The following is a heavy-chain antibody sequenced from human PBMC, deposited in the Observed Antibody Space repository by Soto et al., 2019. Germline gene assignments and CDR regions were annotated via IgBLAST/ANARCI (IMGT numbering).Heavy chain of an antibody. CDR3: AKALTPDYDFWSGYSPFGY. CDR2: ISGSGGST. V-gene: IGHV3-23*01. D-gene: IGHD3-3*01. J-gene: IGHJ4*02. CDR1: GFTFSSYA. Sequence: GGSLRLSCAASGFTFSSYAMSWVRQAPGKGLEWVSAISGSGGSTYYADSVKGRFTISRDNSKNTLYLQMNSLRAEYTAVYYCAKALTPDYDFWSGYSPFGYWGQGTLVTVSS.